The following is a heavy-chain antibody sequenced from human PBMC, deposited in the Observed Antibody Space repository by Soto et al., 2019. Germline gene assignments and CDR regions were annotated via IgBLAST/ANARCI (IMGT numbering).Heavy chain of an antibody. CDR1: GGSISSGGYY. Sequence: QVQLQESGPGLVKPSQTLSLTCTVSGGSISSGGYYWSWIRQHPGKGLEWIGYIYYSGSTSYNPSLKSRVTISVDTSKNQFSLKLSSVTAADTAVYYCARSPPYDILTGYYFDYWGQGTLVTVSS. CDR2: IYYSGST. V-gene: IGHV4-31*03. D-gene: IGHD3-9*01. CDR3: ARSPPYDILTGYYFDY. J-gene: IGHJ4*02.